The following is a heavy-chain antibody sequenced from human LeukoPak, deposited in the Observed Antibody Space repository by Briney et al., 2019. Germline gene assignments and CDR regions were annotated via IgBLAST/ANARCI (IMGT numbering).Heavy chain of an antibody. CDR3: ARVRLDIVVVPAGLGLDY. V-gene: IGHV1-18*01. D-gene: IGHD2-2*03. CDR1: GYTFTSYG. J-gene: IGHJ4*02. CDR2: ISAYNGNT. Sequence: EASVKVSCTASGYTFTSYGISWVRQAPGQGLEWMGWISAYNGNTNYAQKLQGRVTMTTDTSTSTAYMELRSLRSDDTAVYYCARVRLDIVVVPAGLGLDYWGQGTLVTVSS.